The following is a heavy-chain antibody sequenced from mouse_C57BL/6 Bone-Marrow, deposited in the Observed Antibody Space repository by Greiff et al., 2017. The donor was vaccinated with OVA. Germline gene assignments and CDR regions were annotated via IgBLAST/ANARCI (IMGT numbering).Heavy chain of an antibody. Sequence: QVQLKESGPGLVAPSQSLSITCPVSGFSLTSYGVSWVRQPPGKGLEWLGVIWGDGITNYHSALISRLSISKDNSKSQVFLKLNSLQTDDTATYYCAIITTVPQLDAMDYWGQGTSLTVSS. CDR3: AIITTVPQLDAMDY. D-gene: IGHD1-1*01. J-gene: IGHJ4*01. V-gene: IGHV2-3*01. CDR2: IWGDGIT. CDR1: GFSLTSYG.